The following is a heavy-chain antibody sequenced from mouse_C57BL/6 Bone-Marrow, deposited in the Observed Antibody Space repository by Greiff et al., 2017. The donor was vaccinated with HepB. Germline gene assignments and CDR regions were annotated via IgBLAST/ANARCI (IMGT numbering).Heavy chain of an antibody. CDR1: GYTFTSYW. V-gene: IGHV1-5*01. CDR3: TRRVRYGYDVAMDD. D-gene: IGHD2-2*01. J-gene: IGHJ4*01. Sequence: VQLQQSGTVLARPGASVKMSCKTSGYTFTSYWMHWVKQRPGQGLEWIGAIYPGNSDTSYNQKFKGKAKLTAVTSASTAYMELSSLTNEDSAVYNSTRRVRYGYDVAMDDWGQGTTGTVSS. CDR2: IYPGNSDT.